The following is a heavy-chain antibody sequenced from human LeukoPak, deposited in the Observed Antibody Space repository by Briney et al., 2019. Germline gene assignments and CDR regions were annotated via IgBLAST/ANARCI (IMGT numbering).Heavy chain of an antibody. CDR2: ISGSGGST. CDR1: GFTFSTYA. J-gene: IGHJ4*02. V-gene: IGHV3-23*01. D-gene: IGHD4-11*01. CDR3: AKERLTTTTFDS. Sequence: GGSLRLSCAASGFTFSTYAMSWVRQAPGRGLEWVSLISGSGGSTYYADSVKGRFTISRDNGKNTLSLQMNSLRAEDTALYYCAKERLTTTTFDSWGRGTLVTVSS.